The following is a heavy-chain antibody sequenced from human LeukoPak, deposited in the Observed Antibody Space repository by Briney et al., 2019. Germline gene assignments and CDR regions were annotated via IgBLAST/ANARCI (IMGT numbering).Heavy chain of an antibody. D-gene: IGHD3-10*01. Sequence: PGGSLRLSCAASGFTFCSYWMSWVRQAPGKGREGLANLKQDGSEKYYVDSVKGRFTITRDNAKISLYLQMNSLRAEDTAVYYCASELYYYGSGSRLLSASYYFDYWCQGTLVTAAS. CDR1: GFTFCSYW. CDR3: ASELYYYGSGSRLLSASYYFDY. CDR2: LKQDGSEK. J-gene: IGHJ4*02. V-gene: IGHV3-7*01.